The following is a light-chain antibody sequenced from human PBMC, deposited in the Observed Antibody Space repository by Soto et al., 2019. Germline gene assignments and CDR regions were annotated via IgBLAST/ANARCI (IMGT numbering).Light chain of an antibody. CDR3: QQRSSWPLT. V-gene: IGKV3-11*01. CDR2: DAF. Sequence: EIVLTQSPATLSLSPGERATLSCRASQSVGSYFAWYQQKPGQAPRLLINDAFSRATGIPARFSGSGSGTDFPLTISSLAPEDCAVYFCQQRSSWPLTFGGGTTVEIK. J-gene: IGKJ4*01. CDR1: QSVGSY.